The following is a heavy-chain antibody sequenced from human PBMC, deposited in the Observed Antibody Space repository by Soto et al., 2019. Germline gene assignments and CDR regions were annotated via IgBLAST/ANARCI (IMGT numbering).Heavy chain of an antibody. D-gene: IGHD3-10*01. CDR3: ATSLWFGTQPEI. CDR2: ISPSGTT. Sequence: ETLSLTCTVYGASFSNNYWTWFRQPPGKGLEWIGEISPSGTTKYIPSLKSRGTISVDTSRKQFFLKVTSVSAADTAVYYCATSLWFGTQPEIWGPGTLVTVYS. J-gene: IGHJ4*02. V-gene: IGHV4-34*01. CDR1: GASFSNNY.